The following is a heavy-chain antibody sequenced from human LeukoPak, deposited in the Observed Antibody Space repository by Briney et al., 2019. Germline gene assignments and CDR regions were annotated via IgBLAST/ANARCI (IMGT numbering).Heavy chain of an antibody. J-gene: IGHJ6*03. D-gene: IGHD4-11*01. CDR1: GFTFSSYW. CDR3: ARDREVDYTYHYMDV. V-gene: IGHV3-74*01. CDR2: IKTDGSST. Sequence: GGSLRLSCAASGFTFSSYWMHWIRQAPGKGLVWVSRIKTDGSSTTYADSAKGRFTISRDNAKNTLYLQMNSLRAEDTAVYYCARDREVDYTYHYMDVWGKGTTVTVSS.